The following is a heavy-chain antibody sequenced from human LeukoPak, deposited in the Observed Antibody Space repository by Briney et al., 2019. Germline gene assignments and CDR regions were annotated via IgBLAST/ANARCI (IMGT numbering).Heavy chain of an antibody. V-gene: IGHV3-21*01. CDR2: ISVGSNYI. Sequence: PGGSLTLSCAASGYTFSSYSINWVRQAPGKGLEWVSSISVGSNYIYYADSLRGRFSISRDDARNSLYLQMDSLRGDDTAVYYCARLRRNSDRSGYYYYYDYWGQGTLVTVSS. D-gene: IGHD3-22*01. CDR1: GYTFSSYS. J-gene: IGHJ4*02. CDR3: ARLRRNSDRSGYYYYYDY.